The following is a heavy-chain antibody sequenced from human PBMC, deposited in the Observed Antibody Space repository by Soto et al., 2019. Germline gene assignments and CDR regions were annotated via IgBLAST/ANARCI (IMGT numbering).Heavy chain of an antibody. CDR3: ASSSSRSDWYFDL. Sequence: PSETLSLTCSVYVGSFSGYYWSWSRQPPGKGLEWIGEINHSGSTNYNPSLKSRVTISVDTSKNQFSLKLSSVTAADTAVYYCASSSSRSDWYFDLWGRGTLVTVSS. D-gene: IGHD6-6*01. CDR2: INHSGST. V-gene: IGHV4-34*01. J-gene: IGHJ2*01. CDR1: VGSFSGYY.